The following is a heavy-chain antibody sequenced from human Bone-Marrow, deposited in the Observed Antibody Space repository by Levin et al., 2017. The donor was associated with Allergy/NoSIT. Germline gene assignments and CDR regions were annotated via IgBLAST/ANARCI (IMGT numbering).Heavy chain of an antibody. J-gene: IGHJ4*02. CDR3: ARAKFEILTGPFDY. D-gene: IGHD3-9*01. CDR1: GFSLTTPGES. Sequence: QTLSLTCTFSGFSLTTPGESVGWIRQPPGKALEWLALIYWHDDKRYSPSLKNRLTITKDNSKNQVVLTMTRMDPVDTATYFCARAKFEILTGPFDYWGQGSLVTVSS. V-gene: IGHV2-5*01. CDR2: IYWHDDK.